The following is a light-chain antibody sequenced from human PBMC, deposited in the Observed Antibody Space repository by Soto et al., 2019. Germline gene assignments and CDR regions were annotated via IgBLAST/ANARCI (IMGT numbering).Light chain of an antibody. J-gene: IGKJ1*01. CDR2: DAS. CDR1: QSISAW. Sequence: DIQMTQSPSTLSTSVGDRVTITCRASQSISAWLAWYQHKPGKAPKLLIYDASTLESGVPSRFSGSGSGTEFTLTISSLQPDDFATYYCLQYHGYSWTFGQGTKVDI. V-gene: IGKV1-5*01. CDR3: LQYHGYSWT.